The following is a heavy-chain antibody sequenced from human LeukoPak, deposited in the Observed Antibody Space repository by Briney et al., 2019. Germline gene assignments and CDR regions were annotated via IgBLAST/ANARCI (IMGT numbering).Heavy chain of an antibody. J-gene: IGHJ4*02. CDR3: ARGGAVADPYFFDY. CDR2: INHSGST. CDR1: GGSFSGYH. Sequence: SETLSLTCAVYGGSFSGYHWSWIRQPPGKGLEWIGEINHSGSTNYNPSLKSRVTISVDTSKNQFSLKLSSVTAADTAVYYCARGGAVADPYFFDYWGQGTLVTVSS. D-gene: IGHD6-19*01. V-gene: IGHV4-34*01.